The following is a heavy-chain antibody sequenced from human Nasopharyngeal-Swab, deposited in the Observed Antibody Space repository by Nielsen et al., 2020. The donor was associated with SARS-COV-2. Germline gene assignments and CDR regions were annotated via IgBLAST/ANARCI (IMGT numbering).Heavy chain of an antibody. CDR1: GFTFSSYA. D-gene: IGHD3-10*01. CDR3: AKKSRGLLWFGELLNYFDY. J-gene: IGHJ4*02. Sequence: GGSLRLSCAASGFTFSSYAMSWVRQAPGKGLEWVSAISGSGGSTYYADSVKGRFTISRDNSKNTLYLQMNSLRAEDTAVYYCAKKSRGLLWFGELLNYFDYWGQGTLVTVSS. V-gene: IGHV3-23*01. CDR2: ISGSGGST.